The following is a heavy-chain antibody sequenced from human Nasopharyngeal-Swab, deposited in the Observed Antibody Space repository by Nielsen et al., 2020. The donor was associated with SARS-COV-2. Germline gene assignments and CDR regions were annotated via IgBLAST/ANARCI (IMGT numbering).Heavy chain of an antibody. V-gene: IGHV2-5*02. CDR3: AHRGFEYSSSGIWFDP. J-gene: IGHJ5*02. D-gene: IGHD6-6*01. CDR2: IYWDDDK. Sequence: WIRQPPGKALEWLALIYWDDDKRYSPDLESRLTITKDTSKNHVVLTMTNMDPVDTATDYCAHRGFEYSSSGIWFDPWGQGTLVTVSS.